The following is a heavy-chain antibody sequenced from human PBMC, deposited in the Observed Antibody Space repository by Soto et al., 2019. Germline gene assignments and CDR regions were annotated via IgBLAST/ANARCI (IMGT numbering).Heavy chain of an antibody. Sequence: EVQLLESGGDLVQPGGSLRLSCAVSGFTFSSFSMTWVRQAPGKGLEWVSTLSASGDTTDYADSVTGRFIISRDNSKNILYLHMNSLRAEDTAIYYCAKDLSLYSTDWSADFWGQGTLVTVSP. CDR3: AKDLSLYSTDWSADF. J-gene: IGHJ4*02. CDR2: LSASGDTT. D-gene: IGHD6-19*01. V-gene: IGHV3-23*01. CDR1: GFTFSSFS.